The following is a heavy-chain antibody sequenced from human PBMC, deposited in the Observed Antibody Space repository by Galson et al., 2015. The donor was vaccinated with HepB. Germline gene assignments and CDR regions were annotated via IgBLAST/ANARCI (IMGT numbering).Heavy chain of an antibody. CDR1: GFTFSSYW. D-gene: IGHD5-18*01. Sequence: SLRLSCAASGFTFSSYWMSWVRQAPGKGLEWVANIKQDGSEKYYVDSVKGRFTISRDNAKNSLYLQMNSLRAEDTAVYYCAREAGIQLWIFDYWGQGTLVTVSS. V-gene: IGHV3-7*03. CDR3: AREAGIQLWIFDY. J-gene: IGHJ4*02. CDR2: IKQDGSEK.